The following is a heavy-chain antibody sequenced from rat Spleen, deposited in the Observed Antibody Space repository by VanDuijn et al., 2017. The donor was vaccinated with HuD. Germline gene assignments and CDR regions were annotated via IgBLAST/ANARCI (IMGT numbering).Heavy chain of an antibody. CDR3: ARARIGRLFDY. D-gene: IGHD1-11*01. V-gene: IGHV5-31*01. CDR2: ISTGGGNT. J-gene: IGHJ2*01. Sequence: EVQLVESGGGLVQPGRSLKLSCVASGFTFNNYWMTWIRQAPGKGLEWVASISTGGGNTYYRDSVKGRFTISRDTAQNTLYLQMSKLGSEDTAIYYCARARIGRLFDYWGQGVMVTVSS. CDR1: GFTFNNYW.